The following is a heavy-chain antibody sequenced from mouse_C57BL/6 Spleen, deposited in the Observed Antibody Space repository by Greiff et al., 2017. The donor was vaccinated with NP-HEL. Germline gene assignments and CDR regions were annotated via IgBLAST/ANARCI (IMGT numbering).Heavy chain of an antibody. V-gene: IGHV1-19*01. CDR2: INPYNGGT. CDR1: GYTFTDYY. D-gene: IGHD1-1*01. CDR3: ARTSITTVVATDFDV. Sequence: EVQLQQSGPVLVKPGASVKMSCKASGYTFTDYYMNWVKQSHGKSLEWIGVINPYNGGTSYNQKFKGKATLTVDKSSSTAYMELNSLTSEDSAVYYCARTSITTVVATDFDVWGTGTTVTVSS. J-gene: IGHJ1*03.